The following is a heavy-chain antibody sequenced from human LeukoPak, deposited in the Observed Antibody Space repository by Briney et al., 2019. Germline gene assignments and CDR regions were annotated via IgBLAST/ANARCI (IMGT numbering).Heavy chain of an antibody. V-gene: IGHV1-18*01. D-gene: IGHD3-9*01. J-gene: IGHJ5*02. CDR3: AALDYDKARFDP. Sequence: ASVKVSCKASGYTFTSYGISWVRQAPGQGLEWMGWISAYNGNTNYAQKLQGRVTMTTDTSTSTAYMELRSLTSDDTAVYYCAALDYDKARFDPWGQGTLVTVSS. CDR1: GYTFTSYG. CDR2: ISAYNGNT.